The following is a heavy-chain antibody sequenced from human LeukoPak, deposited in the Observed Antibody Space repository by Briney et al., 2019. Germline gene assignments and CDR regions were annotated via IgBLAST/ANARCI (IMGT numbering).Heavy chain of an antibody. CDR2: ISGSGGST. D-gene: IGHD3-9*01. CDR3: AKDCRPYYDILTGYLTYFDY. J-gene: IGHJ4*02. Sequence: PGGSLRLSCAASGFTFSSYGMSWVRQAPGKGLEWVSAISGSGGSTYYADSVKGRFTISRDNAKNSLYLQMNSLRAEDTALYYCAKDCRPYYDILTGYLTYFDYWGQGTLVTVSS. CDR1: GFTFSSYG. V-gene: IGHV3-23*01.